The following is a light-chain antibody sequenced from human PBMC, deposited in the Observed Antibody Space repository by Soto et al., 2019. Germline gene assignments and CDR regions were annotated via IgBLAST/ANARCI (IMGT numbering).Light chain of an antibody. CDR2: GAS. V-gene: IGKV3-20*01. Sequence: EMVLTQSPGTLSLSPGERATLSCRASHSVSSSYLAWYQQTPGQAPRLLIYGASSRATGIPDRFSGSGSGTDFTLTISRLAPEAFAVYYCDQDDSSPLPFGGRNKVEIK. J-gene: IGKJ4*01. CDR1: HSVSSSY. CDR3: DQDDSSPLP.